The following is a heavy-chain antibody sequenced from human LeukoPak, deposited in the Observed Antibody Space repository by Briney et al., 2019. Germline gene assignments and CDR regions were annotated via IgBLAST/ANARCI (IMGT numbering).Heavy chain of an antibody. CDR3: ARAYVARQPLRY. V-gene: IGHV4-34*01. CDR1: GGSFSGYY. D-gene: IGHD3-10*02. CDR2: INRSGST. Sequence: PSETLSLTCAVYGGSFSGYYWSWIRQPPGKGLEWIGEINRSGSTNYNPSLKSRVTISVDTSKNQFSLKLSSVTAADTAVYYCARAYVARQPLRYWGQGTLVTVSS. J-gene: IGHJ4*02.